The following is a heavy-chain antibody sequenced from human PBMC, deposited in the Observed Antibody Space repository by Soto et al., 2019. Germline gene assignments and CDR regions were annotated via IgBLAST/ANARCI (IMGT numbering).Heavy chain of an antibody. Sequence: GASVKVSCKASGYTFTSYDINWVRQATGQGLEWMGWMNPNSGNTGYAQKFQGRVTMTRNTSISTAYMELSSLRSEDTAVYYCARDPRGYSAYDGGNRFDPWGQGTLVTVS. J-gene: IGHJ5*02. CDR3: ARDPRGYSAYDGGNRFDP. CDR2: MNPNSGNT. D-gene: IGHD5-12*01. V-gene: IGHV1-8*01. CDR1: GYTFTSYD.